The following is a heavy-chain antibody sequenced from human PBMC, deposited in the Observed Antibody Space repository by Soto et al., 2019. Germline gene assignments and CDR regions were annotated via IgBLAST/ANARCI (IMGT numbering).Heavy chain of an antibody. J-gene: IGHJ4*02. CDR1: GGTFSSYT. D-gene: IGHD3-10*01. Sequence: QVQLVQSGAEVKKPGSSVKVYCKASGGTFSSYTISWVRQAPGQGLEWMGRIIPILGIANYAQKFQGRVTITADKSTSTAYMELSSLRSEDTAVYYCAREEYYYGSGSFFTGWGQGTLVTVSS. V-gene: IGHV1-69*08. CDR2: IIPILGIA. CDR3: AREEYYYGSGSFFTG.